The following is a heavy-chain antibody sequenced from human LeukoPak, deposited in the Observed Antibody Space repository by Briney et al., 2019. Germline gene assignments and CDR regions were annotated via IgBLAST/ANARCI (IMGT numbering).Heavy chain of an antibody. D-gene: IGHD7-27*01. CDR2: IYTSGST. V-gene: IGHV4-61*02. Sequence: SETLSLTCTVSGGSISSGSYYWSWIRQPAGKGLEWIGRIYTSGSTNYNPSLKSRVTISVDTSKNQLSLKLRSVTAADTAVYYCAKEVLGPWGQGTLVTVSS. CDR3: AKEVLGP. CDR1: GGSISSGSYY. J-gene: IGHJ5*02.